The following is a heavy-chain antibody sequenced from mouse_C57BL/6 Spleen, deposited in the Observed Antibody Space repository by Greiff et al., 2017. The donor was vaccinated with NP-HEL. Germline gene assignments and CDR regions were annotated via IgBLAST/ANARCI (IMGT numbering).Heavy chain of an antibody. CDR1: GYTFTSYW. J-gene: IGHJ4*01. V-gene: IGHV1-50*01. Sequence: QVQLQQPGAELVKPGASVKLSCKASGYTFTSYWMQWVKQRPGQGLEWIGEIDPSDSYTNSNQKFKGKATLTVDPSSSTASMQLSSLTSEDSAVYYSAGGSSGYVAMDYWGQGTSVTVSS. CDR2: IDPSDSYT. D-gene: IGHD3-2*02. CDR3: AGGSSGYVAMDY.